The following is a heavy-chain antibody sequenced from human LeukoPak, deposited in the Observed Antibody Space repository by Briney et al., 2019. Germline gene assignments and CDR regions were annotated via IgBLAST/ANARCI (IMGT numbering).Heavy chain of an antibody. CDR3: AKDRRGSGYADAFDI. D-gene: IGHD3-22*01. CDR1: GFTFDDYG. J-gene: IGHJ3*02. CDR2: INWNGGST. Sequence: GGSLRLSCAASGFTFDDYGMTWVRQVPGKGLEWVSSINWNGGSTYYADSVKGRFTISRDNSKNTLYLQMNSLRAEDTAVYYCAKDRRGSGYADAFDIWGQGTMVTVSS. V-gene: IGHV3-20*04.